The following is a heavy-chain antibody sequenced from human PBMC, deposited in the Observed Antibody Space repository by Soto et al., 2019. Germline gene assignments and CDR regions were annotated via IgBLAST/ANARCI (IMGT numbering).Heavy chain of an antibody. J-gene: IGHJ4*02. Sequence: PGGTLRLSCAASGFTFSSYAMSWVRRAPGKGLEWVSTISGSGVSTSYTDSVKGRFIITRDNSGNTLFLQMISLRDDDTAVYFCAAVMGSDFDNVWGSLSFDHWGQGSLVTVSS. CDR1: GFTFSSYA. V-gene: IGHV3-23*01. CDR3: AAVMGSDFDNVWGSLSFDH. D-gene: IGHD3-16*01. CDR2: ISGSGVST.